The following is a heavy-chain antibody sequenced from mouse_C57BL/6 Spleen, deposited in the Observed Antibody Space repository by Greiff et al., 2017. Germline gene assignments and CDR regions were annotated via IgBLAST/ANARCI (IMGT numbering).Heavy chain of an antibody. CDR1: GYAFSSYW. Sequence: QVQLQQSGPELVKPGASVKISCKASGYAFSSYWMNWVKQRPGKGLEWIGRIYPGDGDTNYNGKFKGKATLTADKSSSTAYMQLSSLTSEDSAVYFCARGSSYGYFDVWGTGTTVTVSS. CDR2: IYPGDGDT. J-gene: IGHJ1*03. CDR3: ARGSSYGYFDV. V-gene: IGHV1-82*01.